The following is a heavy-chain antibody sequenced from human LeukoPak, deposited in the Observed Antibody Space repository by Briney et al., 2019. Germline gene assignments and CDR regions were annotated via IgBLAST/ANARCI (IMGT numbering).Heavy chain of an antibody. Sequence: GGSLRLSCAASGFTVSSNYMSWVRHAPGKGLEGVSVIYSGGSTYYADSVKGRFTISRDNSKNTLYLQMNSLRAEDTAVYYCARDPDSAFDIWGQGTMVTVSS. V-gene: IGHV3-53*01. CDR2: IYSGGST. CDR3: ARDPDSAFDI. CDR1: GFTVSSNY. D-gene: IGHD3-22*01. J-gene: IGHJ3*02.